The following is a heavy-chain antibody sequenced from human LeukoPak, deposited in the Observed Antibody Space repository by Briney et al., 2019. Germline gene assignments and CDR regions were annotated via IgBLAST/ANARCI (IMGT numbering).Heavy chain of an antibody. V-gene: IGHV3-30*02. D-gene: IGHD2-2*01. Sequence: GGSLRLSCAASGFTFSSYGMHWVRQAPGKGLKWVAFIRYDGSNKYYADSVKGRFTISRDNSKNTLYLQMNSLRAEDTAVYYCAKKGCSSTSCSNWFDPWGQGTLVTVSS. CDR1: GFTFSSYG. CDR3: AKKGCSSTSCSNWFDP. CDR2: IRYDGSNK. J-gene: IGHJ5*02.